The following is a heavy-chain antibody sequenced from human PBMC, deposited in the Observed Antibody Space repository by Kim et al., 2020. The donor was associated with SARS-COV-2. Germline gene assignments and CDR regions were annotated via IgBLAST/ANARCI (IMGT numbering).Heavy chain of an antibody. D-gene: IGHD6-13*01. CDR3: ARERSSSWNNYYYYYGMDV. V-gene: IGHV4-61*01. Sequence: SETLSLTCTVSGGSVSSGSYYWSWIRQPPGKGLEWIGYIYYSGSTNYNPSLKSRVTISVDTSKNQFSLKLSSVTAADTAVYYCARERSSSWNNYYYYYGMDVWGQGTTVTVSS. CDR2: IYYSGST. CDR1: GGSVSSGSYY. J-gene: IGHJ6*02.